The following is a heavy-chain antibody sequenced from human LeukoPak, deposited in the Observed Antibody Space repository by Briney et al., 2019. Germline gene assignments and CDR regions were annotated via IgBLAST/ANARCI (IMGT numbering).Heavy chain of an antibody. CDR2: ISSSSSYI. V-gene: IGHV3-21*01. D-gene: IGHD3-3*01. CDR3: ARDRVRFLEWSPLDY. J-gene: IGHJ4*02. Sequence: GGSLRLSCAASGFTFSSYSMNWVRQAPGKGLEWVSSISSSSSYIYYADSVKGRFTISRDNAKNSLYLQMNSLRAEDTAVYYCARDRVRFLEWSPLDYWGQGTLVTVSS. CDR1: GFTFSSYS.